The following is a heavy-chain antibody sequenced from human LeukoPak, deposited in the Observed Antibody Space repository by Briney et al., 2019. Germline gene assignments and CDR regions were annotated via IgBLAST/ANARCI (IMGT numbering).Heavy chain of an antibody. J-gene: IGHJ1*01. CDR3: ARDPRFFQD. Sequence: PGGSLRLSCAASGFIFSNYWMSWVRQVPGKGLEWVANIKQDGSEKYYVDSVKGRFTISRGNAKNSLYLQMNSLRDEDTAVYYCARDPRFFQDWGQGTLVTVSS. CDR1: GFIFSNYW. V-gene: IGHV3-7*01. CDR2: IKQDGSEK. D-gene: IGHD3-3*01.